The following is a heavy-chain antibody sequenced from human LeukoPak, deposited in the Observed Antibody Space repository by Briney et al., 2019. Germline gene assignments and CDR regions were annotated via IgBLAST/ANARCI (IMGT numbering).Heavy chain of an antibody. CDR1: GYSFTSYW. J-gene: IGHJ6*02. D-gene: IGHD4-17*01. Sequence: GESLKISCKGSGYSFTSYWIGWVRQMPGKGLEWMGIIYPGDSDTRYSPSFQGQVTISADKSISTAYLQWSSLKASDTAMYYCARLEFDYGDYLYYYYGMDVWGQGTTVTVSS. CDR2: IYPGDSDT. V-gene: IGHV5-51*01. CDR3: ARLEFDYGDYLYYYYGMDV.